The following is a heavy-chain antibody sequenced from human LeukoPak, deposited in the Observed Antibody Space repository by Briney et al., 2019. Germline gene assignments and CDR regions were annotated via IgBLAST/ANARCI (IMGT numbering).Heavy chain of an antibody. CDR1: GFTFSSYS. D-gene: IGHD3-22*01. Sequence: GGSLRLSCAGSGFTFSSYSMNWVRQTPGKGLEWVSSISTSSSYIYYVDSVKGRFTISRDNAKNSLYLQMNSLRVEDTAVYYCARGPTMKMDVWGKGTTVAVSS. J-gene: IGHJ6*04. CDR2: ISTSSSYI. CDR3: ARGPTMKMDV. V-gene: IGHV3-21*01.